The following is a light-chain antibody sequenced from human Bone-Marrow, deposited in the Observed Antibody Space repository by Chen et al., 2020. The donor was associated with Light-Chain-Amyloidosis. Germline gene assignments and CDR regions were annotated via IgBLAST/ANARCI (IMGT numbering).Light chain of an antibody. CDR1: STDVGSYNL. CDR2: EAT. J-gene: IGLJ3*02. V-gene: IGLV2-23*01. Sequence: QSALTQPASVSGSPGRPVTISCPGPSTDVGSYNLVSWYQQHPGKAPKLMIYEATKRPSGVSYRFSGSKSGNTASLTVSGLQAEDEADYYCCSYTGSSTWVFGGGTKLTVL. CDR3: CSYTGSSTWV.